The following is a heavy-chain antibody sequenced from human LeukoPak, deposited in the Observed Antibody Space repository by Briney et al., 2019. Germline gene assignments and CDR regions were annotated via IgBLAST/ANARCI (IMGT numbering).Heavy chain of an antibody. Sequence: SETLSLTCTVSDDSITMYYWTWIRQPPGKGLEWIGYVDHTGSTNFNPSLNGRVSISRDTSKNLFSLRLRSVIAADTAFYYCARDRGVSGFDYWGQGTLVTVSS. CDR1: DDSITMYY. J-gene: IGHJ4*02. D-gene: IGHD6-13*01. CDR2: VDHTGST. V-gene: IGHV4-59*01. CDR3: ARDRGVSGFDY.